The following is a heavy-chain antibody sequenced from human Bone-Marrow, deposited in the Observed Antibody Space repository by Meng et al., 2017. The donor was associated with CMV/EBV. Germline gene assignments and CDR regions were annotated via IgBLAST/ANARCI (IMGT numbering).Heavy chain of an antibody. Sequence: GESLKISCTASGFTFGDYAMSWVRQAPGKGLEWVGFIRSKAYGGTTEYAASVKGRFTISRDDSKSIAYLQMNSLKTEDTAVYYCTTDTDMITFGGVIVIGDAFDIWGQGTMVTVSS. J-gene: IGHJ3*02. CDR3: TTDTDMITFGGVIVIGDAFDI. D-gene: IGHD3-16*02. CDR2: IRSKAYGGTT. V-gene: IGHV3-49*04. CDR1: GFTFGDYA.